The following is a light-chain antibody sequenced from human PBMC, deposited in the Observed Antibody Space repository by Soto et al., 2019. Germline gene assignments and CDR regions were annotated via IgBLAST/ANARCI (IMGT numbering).Light chain of an antibody. J-gene: IGKJ4*01. Sequence: ETVMTQSPATLSLSPGERATLSCRASQSVSSKLVWYQQKPGQAPRFLIYGASTRATGIPARFRGSGSWTDFTLTSERLQSEAFAVYYYQQYNDWPPAFGGGTKVEIK. CDR3: QQYNDWPPA. CDR2: GAS. CDR1: QSVSSK. V-gene: IGKV3-15*01.